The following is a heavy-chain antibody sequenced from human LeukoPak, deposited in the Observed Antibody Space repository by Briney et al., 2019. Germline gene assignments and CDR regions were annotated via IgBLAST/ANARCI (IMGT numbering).Heavy chain of an antibody. CDR3: ARGHAYYDFWSGYYPGYDF. V-gene: IGHV3-48*01. J-gene: IGHJ4*02. CDR1: GFTFSSYS. CDR2: ISSSSSTI. Sequence: GGSLRLSCAASGFTFSSYSMNWVRQAPGKGLEWVSYISSSSSTIYYADSVKGRFTISRDNAKNSLYLQMNSLRAEDTAVYYCARGHAYYDFWSGYYPGYDFWGQGTLVTVSS. D-gene: IGHD3-3*01.